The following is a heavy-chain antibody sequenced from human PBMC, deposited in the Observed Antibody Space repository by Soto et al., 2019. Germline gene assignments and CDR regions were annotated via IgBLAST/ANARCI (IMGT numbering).Heavy chain of an antibody. Sequence: QLQLQESGSGLVKPSQTLSLTCAVSGDSISSGAYTWSWIRQPPGKGLEWIGYIYHSGGTYYNPSLKSRVTISVDTSKNQFSLKVNSVPAADTAVYYCARADRAYNWFDPWGQGTLVTVSS. CDR3: ARADRAYNWFDP. J-gene: IGHJ5*02. V-gene: IGHV4-30-2*01. CDR2: IYHSGGT. CDR1: GDSISSGAYT.